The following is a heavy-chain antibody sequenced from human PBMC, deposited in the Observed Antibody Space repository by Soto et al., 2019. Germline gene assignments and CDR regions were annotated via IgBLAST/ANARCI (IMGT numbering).Heavy chain of an antibody. Sequence: GASVKVSCKASGYTFTSYDINWVRQATGQGLEWMGWMNPNSGNTGYAQKFQGRVTMTRNTSISTAYMELSSLRSEDTAVYYCAASGDRDYYYYGMDVWGQGTTVTVSS. J-gene: IGHJ6*02. D-gene: IGHD3-10*01. CDR1: GYTFTSYD. CDR2: MNPNSGNT. V-gene: IGHV1-8*01. CDR3: AASGDRDYYYYGMDV.